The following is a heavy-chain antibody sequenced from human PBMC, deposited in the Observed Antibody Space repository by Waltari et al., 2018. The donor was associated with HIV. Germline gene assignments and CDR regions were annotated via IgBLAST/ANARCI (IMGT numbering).Heavy chain of an antibody. CDR2: IGGSGEYT. J-gene: IGHJ6*02. V-gene: IGHV3-23*01. CDR1: GFSFRRFA. CDR3: AKGGPYVLDFWSLDV. D-gene: IGHD3-3*01. Sequence: EVKVLESGGGLVQPGRSLRLSCAASGFSFRRFAMTWVRQAPGKGLEWVSAIGGSGEYTYYADSVKGRFTISRDNSRKTVYLQMNNLRAEDTALYYCAKGGPYVLDFWSLDVWGQGTAVTVSS.